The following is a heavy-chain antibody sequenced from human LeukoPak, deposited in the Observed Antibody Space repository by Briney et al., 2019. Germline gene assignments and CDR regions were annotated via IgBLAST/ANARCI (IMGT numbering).Heavy chain of an antibody. D-gene: IGHD3-9*01. Sequence: PSGTLSLTCAVSGGSISSTNWWTWVRQPPGKGLEWIGGIYHSGSTNYNPSLKSRVTISVDTSKNQFSLKLSSVTAADTAVYYCARVKRLVIIGSGWGKIQGPIDYWGQGTLVTVSS. CDR1: GGSISSTNW. V-gene: IGHV4-4*02. J-gene: IGHJ4*02. CDR3: ARVKRLVIIGSGWGKIQGPIDY. CDR2: IYHSGST.